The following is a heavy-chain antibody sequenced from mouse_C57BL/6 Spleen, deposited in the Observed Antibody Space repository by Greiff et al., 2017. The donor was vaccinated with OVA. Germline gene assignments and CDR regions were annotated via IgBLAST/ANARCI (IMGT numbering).Heavy chain of an antibody. Sequence: QVQLKESGAELARPGASVKLSCKASGYTFTSYGISWVKQRTGQGLEWIGEIYPRSGNTYYNEKLKGKATLTADKSSSTAYMELRSLTSEDSAVYFCARGGTTVVATGFDVWGTGTTVTVSS. CDR1: GYTFTSYG. CDR3: ARGGTTVVATGFDV. D-gene: IGHD1-1*01. J-gene: IGHJ1*03. CDR2: IYPRSGNT. V-gene: IGHV1-81*01.